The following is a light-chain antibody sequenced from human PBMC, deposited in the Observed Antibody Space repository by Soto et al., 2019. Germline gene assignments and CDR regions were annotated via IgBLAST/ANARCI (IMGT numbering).Light chain of an antibody. CDR2: GAS. Sequence: EIVLTQSPGTLSLSPGERATLSCRASQSVSSSYLAWYQQKPGQAPRLLIYGASSRATGIPDRFSGSGSGTDFTLTISRLEPEDFATYFCQQSHNMPFTFGPGTKVDIK. V-gene: IGKV3-20*01. J-gene: IGKJ3*01. CDR3: QQSHNMPFT. CDR1: QSVSSSY.